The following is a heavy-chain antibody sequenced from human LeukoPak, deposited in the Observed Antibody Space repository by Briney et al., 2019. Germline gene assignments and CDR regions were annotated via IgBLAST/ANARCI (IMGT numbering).Heavy chain of an antibody. Sequence: ASVKVSCKASGYTFTGYYIHWVRQAPGQGLERMGWINPNSGGTNYAQKFQGRVTMTRDTSISTAYMELSRLRSDDTAVYYCARVGVYGSGSYVDYWGQGTLVTVSS. J-gene: IGHJ4*02. D-gene: IGHD3-10*01. V-gene: IGHV1-2*02. CDR3: ARVGVYGSGSYVDY. CDR2: INPNSGGT. CDR1: GYTFTGYY.